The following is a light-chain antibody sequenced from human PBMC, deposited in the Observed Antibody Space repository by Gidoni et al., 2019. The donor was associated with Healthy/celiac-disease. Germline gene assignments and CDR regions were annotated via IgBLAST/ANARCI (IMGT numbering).Light chain of an antibody. J-gene: IGKJ2*01. CDR1: QSVSSSY. CDR3: QQYGSSYT. V-gene: IGKV3-20*01. CDR2: GAS. Sequence: EIVLTQSPGTLSLSPGERATLSCRASQSVSSSYLAWYQQKPGQAPRLLSYGASSGSGTDFTLTISRLEPEDFAVYYCQQYGSSYTFGQGTKLEIK.